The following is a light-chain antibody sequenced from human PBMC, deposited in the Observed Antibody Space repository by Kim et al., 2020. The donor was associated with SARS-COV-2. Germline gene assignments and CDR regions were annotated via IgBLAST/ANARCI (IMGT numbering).Light chain of an antibody. J-gene: IGKJ3*01. Sequence: EIVLTQSPGTLSLSPGERATLSCRASQSVTSDYLAWYQQKPGQAPRLLIYGASTRATGIPDRFSGSGSGTDFTLTISRLEPEDFAVYYCQQYATSPLTLGPGTKVDIK. CDR1: QSVTSDY. CDR3: QQYATSPLT. V-gene: IGKV3-20*01. CDR2: GAS.